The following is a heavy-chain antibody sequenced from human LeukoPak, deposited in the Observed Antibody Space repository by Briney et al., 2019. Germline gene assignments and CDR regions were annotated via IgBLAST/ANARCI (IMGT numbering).Heavy chain of an antibody. J-gene: IGHJ4*02. CDR2: IYYSGST. V-gene: IGHV4-59*01. D-gene: IGHD1-20*01. CDR1: GGSISSYY. Sequence: SETLSLTCTVSGGSISSYYWSWIRQPPGKGLEWIGYIYYSGSTNYNPSLKSRVTISVDTSKNQFSLKLSSVTAADTAVYYCATGYNWNYVGYWGQGTLVTVSS. CDR3: ATGYNWNYVGY.